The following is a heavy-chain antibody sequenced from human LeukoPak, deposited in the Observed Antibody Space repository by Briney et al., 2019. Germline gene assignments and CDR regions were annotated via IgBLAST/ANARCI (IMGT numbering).Heavy chain of an antibody. V-gene: IGHV5-51*01. Sequence: GASLKISSKGSGYSFTSYWIGWVRQMPGKRLKWMGIIYPGDSDTRYSSSFQVQVPISAAKSITTAYLQWSRLKATAPAMSYCARHQYGSGSYADYWGQGTLVTVSS. D-gene: IGHD3-10*01. CDR3: ARHQYGSGSYADY. CDR2: IYPGDSDT. CDR1: GYSFTSYW. J-gene: IGHJ4*02.